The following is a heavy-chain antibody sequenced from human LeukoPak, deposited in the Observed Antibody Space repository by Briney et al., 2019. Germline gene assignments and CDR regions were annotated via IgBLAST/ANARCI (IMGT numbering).Heavy chain of an antibody. J-gene: IGHJ4*02. D-gene: IGHD3-10*01. V-gene: IGHV3-23*01. CDR1: GFSFSSYT. CDR2: ISGSGGFT. CDR3: AKDLSGSGSYLGL. Sequence: GGSLRLSCAASGFSFSSYTMSWVRQAPGKGLEWVSAISGSGGFTYYADSVKGRFTISRDNSKNTLYLQMNSLRAEDTAVYYCAKDLSGSGSYLGLWGQGTLVTVSS.